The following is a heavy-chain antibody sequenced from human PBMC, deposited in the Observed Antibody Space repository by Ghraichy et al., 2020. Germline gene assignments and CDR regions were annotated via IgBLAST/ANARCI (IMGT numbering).Heavy chain of an antibody. CDR2: IKQDGSEK. CDR1: GFTFSSYW. V-gene: IGHV3-7*01. CDR3: ARDFVLRWRGPGY. D-gene: IGHD5-24*01. Sequence: GGSLRLSCAASGFTFSSYWMSWVRQAPGKGLEWVANIKQDGSEKYYVDSVKGRFTISRDNAKNSLYLQMNSLRAEDTAVYYCARDFVLRWRGPGYWGQGTLVTVSS. J-gene: IGHJ4*02.